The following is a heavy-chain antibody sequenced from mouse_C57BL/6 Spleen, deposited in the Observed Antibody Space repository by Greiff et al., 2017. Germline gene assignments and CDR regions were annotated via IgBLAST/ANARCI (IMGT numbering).Heavy chain of an antibody. CDR2: ISSGSSTI. V-gene: IGHV5-17*01. J-gene: IGHJ4*01. Sequence: EVMLVESGGGLVKPGGSLKLSCAASGFTFSDYGMHWVRQAPEKGLEWVAYISSGSSTIYYADTVKGRFTISRDNAKNTLFLQMTSLRSEDTAMYYCARDSNSRFYAMDYWGQGTSVTVSS. CDR3: ARDSNSRFYAMDY. D-gene: IGHD2-5*01. CDR1: GFTFSDYG.